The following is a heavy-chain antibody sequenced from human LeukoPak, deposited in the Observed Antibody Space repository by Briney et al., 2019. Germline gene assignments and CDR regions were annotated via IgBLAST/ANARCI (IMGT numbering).Heavy chain of an antibody. Sequence: GGSLRLSCAASGFTFSGYAMSWVRQAPGKGLEWVSCISGRGDSTYYADSVRGRFTISRDNSKNTLYVQMNSLRAEDTAIYYCAKDLIRGAISYFDYWGQGTLVTVSS. CDR3: AKDLIRGAISYFDY. CDR1: GFTFSGYA. V-gene: IGHV3-23*01. J-gene: IGHJ4*02. CDR2: ISGRGDST. D-gene: IGHD3-10*01.